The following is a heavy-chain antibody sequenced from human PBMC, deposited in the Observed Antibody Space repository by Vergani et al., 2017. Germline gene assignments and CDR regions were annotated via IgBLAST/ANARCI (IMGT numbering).Heavy chain of an antibody. Sequence: QVRLMQSAAEVKKPGASVRVSCKASGYTFTGYFIHWVRQAPAQGLEWMGWINPNRGVTNYGQKFQGRVTMTSDTSTNTVYMELSRLKSDDTALYYCAKDRANSGSYPIDFWGPGTLVTVSS. J-gene: IGHJ4*02. V-gene: IGHV1-2*02. CDR1: GYTFTGYF. CDR2: INPNRGVT. D-gene: IGHD3-3*01. CDR3: AKDRANSGSYPIDF.